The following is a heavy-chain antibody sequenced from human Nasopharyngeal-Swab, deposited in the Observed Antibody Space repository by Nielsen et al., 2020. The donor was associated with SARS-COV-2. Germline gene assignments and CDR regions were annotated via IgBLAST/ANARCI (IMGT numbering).Heavy chain of an antibody. D-gene: IGHD3-22*01. CDR2: IIPIFGIA. V-gene: IGHV1-69*04. CDR1: GGTFSSYA. Sequence: SVKVSCKASGGTFSSYAISWVRQAPGQGLEWMGTIIPIFGIANYAQKLQGRVTITADKSTSTAYMARSSLRSEDTAVYYCASQGGGDYYDSRRYYNYVMDVWGQGTTVTVSS. CDR3: ASQGGGDYYDSRRYYNYVMDV. J-gene: IGHJ6*02.